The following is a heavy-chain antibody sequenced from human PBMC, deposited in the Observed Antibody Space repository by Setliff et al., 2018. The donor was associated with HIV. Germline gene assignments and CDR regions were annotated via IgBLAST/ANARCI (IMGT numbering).Heavy chain of an antibody. V-gene: IGHV4-59*01. D-gene: IGHD2-2*01. CDR2: IYYSGST. J-gene: IGHJ6*03. Sequence: PSETLSLTCTVSGGSISSYYWSWIRQPPGKGPEWIGYIYYSGSTNYNPSLKSRVTISVDTSKNQFSLKLSSVTAADTAVYYCARGRRSTSSYYYYYYMDVWGKGTTVTVSS. CDR1: GGSISSYY. CDR3: ARGRRSTSSYYYYYYMDV.